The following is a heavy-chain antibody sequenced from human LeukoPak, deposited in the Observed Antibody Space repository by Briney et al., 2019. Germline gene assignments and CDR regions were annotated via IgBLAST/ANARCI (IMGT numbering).Heavy chain of an antibody. CDR2: VWNDGSKK. V-gene: IGHV3-33*08. J-gene: IGHJ4*02. CDR1: GFSFSTFG. Sequence: GGSLRLSCAASGFSFSTFGMHWARRAPGKGLEWVAVVWNDGSKKFYAESVKGRFTISRDNSQNTLYLQMNRLRAEDTAVYYCGRDSLGGDYWGQGTLVTVSS. D-gene: IGHD3-16*01. CDR3: GRDSLGGDY.